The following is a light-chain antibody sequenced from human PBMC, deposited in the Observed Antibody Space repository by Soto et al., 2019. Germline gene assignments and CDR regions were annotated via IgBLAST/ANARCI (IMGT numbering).Light chain of an antibody. CDR3: QQYHKWPPIT. CDR1: QDLSSW. V-gene: IGKV1D-12*01. CDR2: AAS. Sequence: DIQLTQSPSSVSASVGDRVTITCRASQDLSSWLAWYQQKPGKAPKLLISAASNLQSGVPSRFSGSGSGTDFTLTIRSLQPEDSAVYYCQQYHKWPPITFGQGTRLEIK. J-gene: IGKJ5*01.